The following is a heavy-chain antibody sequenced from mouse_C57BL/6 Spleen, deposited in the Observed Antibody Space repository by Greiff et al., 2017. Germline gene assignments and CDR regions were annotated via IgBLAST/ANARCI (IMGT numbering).Heavy chain of an antibody. CDR1: GYTFTSYW. CDR3: ARYEVPGAFGD. D-gene: IGHD2-3*01. Sequence: QVQLQQPGAELVKPGASVKLSCKASGYTFTSYWMNWVKQRPGQGLEWMGDIYPCGSCTNYNEKFKGKATLTVDKSSSTAYMQLSSLTSEDSAVYYCARYEVPGAFGDWGQGTTLTVAT. CDR2: IYPCGSCT. V-gene: IGHV1-69*02. J-gene: IGHJ2*01.